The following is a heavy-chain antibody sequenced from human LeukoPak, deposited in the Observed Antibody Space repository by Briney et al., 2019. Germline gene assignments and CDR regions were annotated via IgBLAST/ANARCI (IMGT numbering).Heavy chain of an antibody. CDR2: VSYDGNDG. CDR3: AKLDWNDGSYYFDY. D-gene: IGHD1-1*01. J-gene: IGHJ4*02. CDR1: GFTFTYFA. V-gene: IGHV3-30*18. Sequence: GGSRRPSCIGSGFTFTYFAIYWVSQVPGKGLGWVAVVSYDGNDGYYADSVKGRFSISRDNSQNTVTLQMNNLRVEDTAIYYCAKLDWNDGSYYFDYWGQGTLVTVSS.